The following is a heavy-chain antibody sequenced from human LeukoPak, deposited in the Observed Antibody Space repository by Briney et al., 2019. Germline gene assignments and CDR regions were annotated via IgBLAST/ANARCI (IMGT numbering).Heavy chain of an antibody. J-gene: IGHJ6*03. CDR2: ISWDGGST. V-gene: IGHV3-43D*04. CDR3: ANAHDFTRLYMDV. D-gene: IGHD3-3*01. CDR1: GFTFDDYA. Sequence: GGSLRLSCAASGFTFDDYAMHWVRQAPGKGLECVSLISWDGGSTYYADSVKGRFTISRDNSKNSLYLQMNSLRAADTALYYCANAHDFTRLYMDVWGNGTTVTVSS.